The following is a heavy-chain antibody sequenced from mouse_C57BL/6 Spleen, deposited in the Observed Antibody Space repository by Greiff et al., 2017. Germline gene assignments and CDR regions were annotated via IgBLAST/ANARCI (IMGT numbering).Heavy chain of an antibody. CDR3: ARRGCDASDY. V-gene: IGHV5-12*01. Sequence: EVQRVESGGGLVQPGGSLKLSCAASGFTFSDYYMYWVRQTPEKRLEWVAYISHGGGSTYYPDTVKGRSTISRDNAKNTPYLQMSSLKSEDTAVYYCARRGCDASDYGGQGTSVTVSS. CDR2: ISHGGGST. J-gene: IGHJ4*01. CDR1: GFTFSDYY. D-gene: IGHD1-1*02.